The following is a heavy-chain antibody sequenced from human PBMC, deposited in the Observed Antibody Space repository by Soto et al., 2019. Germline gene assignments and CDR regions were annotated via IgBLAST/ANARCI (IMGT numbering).Heavy chain of an antibody. J-gene: IGHJ4*02. CDR2: ISGSGGST. V-gene: IGHV3-23*01. Sequence: EVQLLEYGGGLVQTGGSLRLSCAASGFTFSSYAMRWVRQAPGKGLEWVSGISGSGGSTYYADSVKGRFTISRDNSKNTLYLQMNSLRAEDTAVSYGAKAGTGIAAIRGYFDYWGQGTIVTVSS. D-gene: IGHD6-13*01. CDR1: GFTFSSYA. CDR3: AKAGTGIAAIRGYFDY.